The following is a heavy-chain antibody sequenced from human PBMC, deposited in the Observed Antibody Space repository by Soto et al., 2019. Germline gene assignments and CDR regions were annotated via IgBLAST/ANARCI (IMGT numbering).Heavy chain of an antibody. CDR2: IYHSGST. V-gene: IGHV4-39*01. J-gene: IGHJ4*02. CDR3: ARFGPIAVTTGN. CDR1: GGSISSSSYY. D-gene: IGHD4-17*01. Sequence: PSETLSLTCTVSGGSISSSSYYWGWIRQPPGKGLEWIGEIYHSGSTNYNPSLKSRVTISVDTSKNQFSLKPSSVTAADTAVYYCARFGPIAVTTGNWGQGSLVTVSS.